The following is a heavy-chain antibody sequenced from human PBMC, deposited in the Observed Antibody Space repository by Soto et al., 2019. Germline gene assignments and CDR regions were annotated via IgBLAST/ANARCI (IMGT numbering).Heavy chain of an antibody. CDR2: IWYDGNTK. V-gene: IGHV3-33*01. CDR3: ARPLVAPVAGPYYYGMDV. D-gene: IGHD6-19*01. J-gene: IGHJ6*02. CDR1: GFTLNSYG. Sequence: GGSLRLSCTASGFTLNSYGFNWVRQAPGKGLEWVAVIWYDGNTKYYADSVKGRFTISRDNLRSTVYLQMNSLTAEDTAVYYCARPLVAPVAGPYYYGMDVWGQGTTVTVSS.